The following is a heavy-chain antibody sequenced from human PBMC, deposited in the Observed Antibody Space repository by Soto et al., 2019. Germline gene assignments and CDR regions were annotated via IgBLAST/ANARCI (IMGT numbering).Heavy chain of an antibody. CDR2: ISAYNGNT. J-gene: IGHJ3*01. D-gene: IGHD6-19*01. V-gene: IGHV1-18*01. CDR3: EIDAICSSGWWYAFDF. Sequence: ASVKVSCKASGYTFTSYGISWVRQAPGQGLEWMGWISAYNGNTNYAQKLQGRVTMTTDTSTSTAYMELRSLRSDDTAVYYCEIDAICSSGWWYAFDFWAQGSTVPVSS. CDR1: GYTFTSYG.